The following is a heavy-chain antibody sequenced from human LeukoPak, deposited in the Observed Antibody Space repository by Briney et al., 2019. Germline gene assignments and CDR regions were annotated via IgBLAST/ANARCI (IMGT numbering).Heavy chain of an antibody. V-gene: IGHV3-7*01. CDR3: ARVGTAAGSS. CDR1: GFTFSTYW. CDR2: MKRDGSEI. J-gene: IGHJ4*02. D-gene: IGHD6-13*01. Sequence: GGSLRLSCSASGFTFSTYWMSWVRQAPGKGLEWVANMKRDGSEIYYVDSVKGRFTISRDNAKNTLYLQMNSLRGEDTAMYYCARVGTAAGSSWGQGTLVTVSS.